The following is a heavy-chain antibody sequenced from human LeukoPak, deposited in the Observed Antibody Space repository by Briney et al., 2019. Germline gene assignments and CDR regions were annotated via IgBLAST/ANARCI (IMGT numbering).Heavy chain of an antibody. CDR3: ARGDDSGYYDYFDY. J-gene: IGHJ4*02. CDR1: GFTFSSYA. CDR2: ISYDGSNK. Sequence: GGSLRLSCAASGFTFSSYAMHWVRQAPGKGLEWVAVISYDGSNKYYAASVKGRFTISRDFSKNTVFLHMNSLRAEDTAMYYCARGDDSGYYDYFDYWGQGALVTVSS. D-gene: IGHD3-22*01. V-gene: IGHV3-30*14.